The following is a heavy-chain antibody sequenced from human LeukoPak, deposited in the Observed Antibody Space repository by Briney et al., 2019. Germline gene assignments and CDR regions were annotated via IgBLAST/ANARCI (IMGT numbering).Heavy chain of an antibody. CDR3: GKTTVGYSSGQKPAWPVDY. CDR1: GFTFGSHA. D-gene: IGHD5-18*01. CDR2: IFGSGGSP. J-gene: IGHJ4*02. V-gene: IGHV3-23*01. Sequence: PGGSLRLSCEASGFTFGSHAMYWVGQAPGKGLEWVAGIFGSGGSPHYADPMKGRFTISRDNSRNTVYLQINSLRAEDTAVYYCGKTTVGYSSGQKPAWPVDYWGQGTLVTVSS.